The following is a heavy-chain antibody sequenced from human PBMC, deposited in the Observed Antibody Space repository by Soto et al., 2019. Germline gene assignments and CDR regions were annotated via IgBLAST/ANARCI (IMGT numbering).Heavy chain of an antibody. D-gene: IGHD2-21*02. V-gene: IGHV5-51*01. CDR1: GYSFTSYW. CDR2: IYPGDSDT. CDR3: ARHPADFSDLGNYYYYMDV. J-gene: IGHJ6*03. Sequence: PGESLKISCKGSGYSFTSYWIGWVRQMPGKGLEWMGIIYPGDSDTRYSPSFQGQVTISADKSISTAYLQWSSLKASDTAMYYCARHPADFSDLGNYYYYMDVWGKGTTVTVSS.